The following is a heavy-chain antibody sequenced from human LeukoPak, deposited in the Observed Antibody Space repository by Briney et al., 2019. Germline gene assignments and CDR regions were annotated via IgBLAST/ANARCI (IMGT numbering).Heavy chain of an antibody. CDR1: GGSISSHY. D-gene: IGHD3-22*01. V-gene: IGHV4-59*11. Sequence: SETLSLTCTVSGGSISSHYWSWIRQPPGKGLEWIGYIYYSGSTNYNPSLKSRVTISVDTSKNQFSLKLSSVTAADTAVFYCARATYSYYYDSSGYYYWYFDLWGRGTLVTVSS. CDR2: IYYSGST. J-gene: IGHJ2*01. CDR3: ARATYSYYYDSSGYYYWYFDL.